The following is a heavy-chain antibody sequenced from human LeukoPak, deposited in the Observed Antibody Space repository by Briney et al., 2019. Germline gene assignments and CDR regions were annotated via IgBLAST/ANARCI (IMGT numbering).Heavy chain of an antibody. Sequence: KVSCKVSGYTLTELSMHWVRQMPGKGLEWMGLIYPGDSDTRYSPSFQGQVTISADKYISTAYLQWSSLKASDTAMYYCARHKGDAGYADYFDYWGQGTLVTVSS. J-gene: IGHJ4*02. CDR2: IYPGDSDT. CDR1: GYTLTELS. D-gene: IGHD5-12*01. CDR3: ARHKGDAGYADYFDY. V-gene: IGHV5-51*01.